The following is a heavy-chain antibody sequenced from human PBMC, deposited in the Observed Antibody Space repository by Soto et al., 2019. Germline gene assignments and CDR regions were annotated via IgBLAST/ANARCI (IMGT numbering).Heavy chain of an antibody. J-gene: IGHJ4*02. CDR2: IYPGDSDT. CDR1: GYSFTNYW. CDR3: ARGGPNYDFWSGYANPFDY. D-gene: IGHD3-3*01. V-gene: IGHV5-51*01. Sequence: PGESLKISCKGSGYSFTNYWIGWVRQMPGKGLEWMGIIYPGDSDTRYSPSFQGQVTISADTSTRTAYMELRSLRSDDTAVYYCARGGPNYDFWSGYANPFDYWGQGTLVTVSS.